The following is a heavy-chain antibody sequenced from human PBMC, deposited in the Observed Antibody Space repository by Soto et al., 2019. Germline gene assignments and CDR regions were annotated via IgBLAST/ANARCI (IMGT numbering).Heavy chain of an antibody. D-gene: IGHD2-15*01. V-gene: IGHV3-30-3*01. CDR1: GFTFSSYA. CDR3: ARDATYCSGGSCYSWWFDP. J-gene: IGHJ5*02. CDR2: ISYDGSNK. Sequence: QVQLVESGGGVVQPGRSLRLSCAASGFTFSSYAMHWVRQAPGKGLEWVAVISYDGSNKYYADSVKGRFTISRDNSKNTLYLQMNSLRAEDTAVYYCARDATYCSGGSCYSWWFDPWGQGTLVTVSS.